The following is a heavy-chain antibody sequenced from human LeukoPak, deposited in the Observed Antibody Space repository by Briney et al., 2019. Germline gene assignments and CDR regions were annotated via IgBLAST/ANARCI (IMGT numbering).Heavy chain of an antibody. Sequence: ASVKVSCKASGYTFTNYLLHWVRQAPGQGLEWMGCINPNDGGTISAQKFQGRVTMTRDTSISTAYTELSRLRSDDTAVYYCARDDYGDLQYFENWGQGTLVTASS. J-gene: IGHJ4*02. CDR1: GYTFTNYL. CDR3: ARDDYGDLQYFEN. D-gene: IGHD4-17*01. V-gene: IGHV1-2*02. CDR2: INPNDGGT.